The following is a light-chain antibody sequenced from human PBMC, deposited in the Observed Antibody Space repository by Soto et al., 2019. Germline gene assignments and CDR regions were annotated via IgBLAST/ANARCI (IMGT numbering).Light chain of an antibody. V-gene: IGKV1D-12*01. Sequence: DIQMTQSPSSVSASVGDRVTITCRASQGLSNVLAWYQQKPGTAPKLLIYGTSSLQGGVPSRFSGSGSGSDFTLTISSLQPEDFATYYCQQGKSFPLTFGGGTEVEIK. CDR2: GTS. CDR1: QGLSNV. CDR3: QQGKSFPLT. J-gene: IGKJ4*01.